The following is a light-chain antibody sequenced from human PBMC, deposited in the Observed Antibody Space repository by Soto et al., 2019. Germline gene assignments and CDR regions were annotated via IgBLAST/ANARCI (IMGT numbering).Light chain of an antibody. V-gene: IGKV4-1*01. CDR3: QQYYSFPFT. Sequence: DIVMTQSPDSLAVSLGERATINCKSSQSVLHNSNNKNYLAWYQQKPGQPPKLLIFWASTRESGVPDRFSVSGSGTDFTLAISSLQAEDVAVYYCQQYYSFPFTFGGGTKVEI. J-gene: IGKJ4*01. CDR2: WAS. CDR1: QSVLHNSNNKNY.